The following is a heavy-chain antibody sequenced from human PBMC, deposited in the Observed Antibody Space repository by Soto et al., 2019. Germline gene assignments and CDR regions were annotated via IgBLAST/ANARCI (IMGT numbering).Heavy chain of an antibody. J-gene: IGHJ4*02. CDR1: GGTINSGDYF. Sequence: PSETLSLTCSVSGGTINSGDYFWSWICQPPGKGLGWIGSIFYTGSTYYSPSLKSRASMSMDTSKNLSSLRLRSLTAADTAVYFCARVKATLYRHYYFDYWGQGTPVTVSS. CDR3: ARVKATLYRHYYFDY. CDR2: IFYTGST. V-gene: IGHV4-30-4*01. D-gene: IGHD5-12*01.